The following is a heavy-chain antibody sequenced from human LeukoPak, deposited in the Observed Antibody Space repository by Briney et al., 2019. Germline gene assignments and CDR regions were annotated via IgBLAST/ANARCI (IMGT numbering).Heavy chain of an antibody. CDR1: GGSISSYY. J-gene: IGHJ5*02. Sequence: SETLSLTCTVSGGSISSYYWSWIRQPPGKGLEWIGYIYYSGSTNYNPSLKSRVTISVDTSKNQFSLKLSSVTAADTAVYYCARGPTGHNWFDPWGQGTLVTVSS. CDR3: ARGPTGHNWFDP. CDR2: IYYSGST. V-gene: IGHV4-59*01. D-gene: IGHD1-1*01.